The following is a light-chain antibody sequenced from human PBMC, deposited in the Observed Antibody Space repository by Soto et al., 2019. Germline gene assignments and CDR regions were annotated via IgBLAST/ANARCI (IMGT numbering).Light chain of an antibody. CDR3: ATWDSSLGAVV. J-gene: IGLJ3*02. V-gene: IGLV1-51*01. CDR2: GNN. Sequence: QSVLAQPPSVSAAPGQKVTVSCSGSSFNIGGNYVSWYVQLPGTAPKFLIYGNNKRPSGIPDRFSGSKSGTSATLGITGLQTEDEADYYCATWDSSLGAVVFGGRTK. CDR1: SFNIGGNY.